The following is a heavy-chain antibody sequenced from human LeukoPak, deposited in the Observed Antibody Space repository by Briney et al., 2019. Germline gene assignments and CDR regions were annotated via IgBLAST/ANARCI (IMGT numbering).Heavy chain of an antibody. Sequence: GRSLRLSCAASGFTFSSYGMHWVRQAPGKGLEWVSVIYSGGSTYYADSVKGRFTISRDNSKNTLYLQMNSLRAKDTAVYYCARDNRWGRHGDWGQGTLVTVSS. CDR3: ARDNRWGRHGD. CDR1: GFTFSSYG. D-gene: IGHD1-14*01. J-gene: IGHJ4*02. V-gene: IGHV3-53*01. CDR2: IYSGGST.